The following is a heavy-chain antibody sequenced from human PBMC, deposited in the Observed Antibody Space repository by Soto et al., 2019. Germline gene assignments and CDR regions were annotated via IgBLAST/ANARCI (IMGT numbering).Heavy chain of an antibody. D-gene: IGHD6-13*01. J-gene: IGHJ5*02. CDR3: ARGLAAAGNWFDP. CDR2: INHSGST. V-gene: IGHV4-34*01. CDR1: GGSFSGYY. Sequence: KSSETLSLTCAVYGGSFSGYYWSWIRQPPGKGLEWIGEINHSGSTNYNPSLKSRVTISVDTSKNQFSLKLSSVTAADTAVYYCARGLAAAGNWFDPWGQGTLVTVS.